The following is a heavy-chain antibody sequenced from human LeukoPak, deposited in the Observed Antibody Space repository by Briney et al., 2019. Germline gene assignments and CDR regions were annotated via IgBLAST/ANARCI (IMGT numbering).Heavy chain of an antibody. J-gene: IGHJ4*02. CDR1: GGSISSYY. D-gene: IGHD2-15*01. CDR2: IYYSGST. V-gene: IGHV4-59*01. Sequence: SETLSLTCTVSGGSISSYYWSWIRQPPGKGLEWIGYIYYSGSTNYNPSLKSRVTISVDTSKNQFSLKLSSVTAADTAVYYCARGYCSGGSCYEFDYRGQGTLVTVSS. CDR3: ARGYCSGGSCYEFDY.